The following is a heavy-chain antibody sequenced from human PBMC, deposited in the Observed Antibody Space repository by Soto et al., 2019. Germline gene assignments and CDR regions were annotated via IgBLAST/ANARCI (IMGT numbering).Heavy chain of an antibody. J-gene: IGHJ4*02. V-gene: IGHV3-23*01. CDR3: AKDLNDFWSGYYGPFDA. Sequence: EVQLLESGGGLVQPGGSLRLSCAASGFTFRSYAMSWVRQAPGKGLEWVSAVSGTGGSTYYADSVKGRITISRDSSKRTRYLQMNSLRAEDTAVYYCAKDLNDFWSGYYGPFDAWGQGTLVTVSS. CDR1: GFTFRSYA. CDR2: VSGTGGST. D-gene: IGHD3-3*01.